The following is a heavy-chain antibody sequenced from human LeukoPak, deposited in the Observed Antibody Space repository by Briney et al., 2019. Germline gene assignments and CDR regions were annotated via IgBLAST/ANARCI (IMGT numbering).Heavy chain of an antibody. Sequence: SETLSLTCTVSGGSISSGGYYWSWIRQPPGKGLEWIGYIYHSGSTYYNPSLKSRVTISVDRSKNQFSLKLSSVTAADTAVYYCARELVVVLAAIAWFDPWGQGTLVTVSS. CDR2: IYHSGST. V-gene: IGHV4-30-2*01. J-gene: IGHJ5*02. CDR3: ARELVVVLAAIAWFDP. D-gene: IGHD2-2*02. CDR1: GGSISSGGYY.